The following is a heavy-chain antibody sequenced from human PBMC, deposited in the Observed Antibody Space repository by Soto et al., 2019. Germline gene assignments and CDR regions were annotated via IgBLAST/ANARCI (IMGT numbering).Heavy chain of an antibody. D-gene: IGHD6-13*01. CDR2: IYYSGST. J-gene: IGHJ5*02. CDR3: ARDMRAAAGTLDP. V-gene: IGHV4-59*01. Sequence: SETLSLTCTVSGGSISSYYWSWIRQPPGKGLEWIGYIYYSGSTNYNPSLKSRVTISVDTSKNQFSLKLSSVTAADTAVYYCARDMRAAAGTLDPWGQGTLVTVSS. CDR1: GGSISSYY.